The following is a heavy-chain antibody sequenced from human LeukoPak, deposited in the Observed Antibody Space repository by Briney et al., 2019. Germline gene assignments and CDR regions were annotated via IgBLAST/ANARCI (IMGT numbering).Heavy chain of an antibody. V-gene: IGHV3-30-3*01. Sequence: PGGSLRLSCAASGFTFSNYDIHWVRQAPGKGLEWVTVISYDGSKKYYADSVKGRFTISRDNSKNTLYLQMNSLRAEDTAVYYCARGGRFGERAAFDIWGQGTMVTVSS. D-gene: IGHD3-10*01. CDR1: GFTFSNYD. CDR2: ISYDGSKK. J-gene: IGHJ3*02. CDR3: ARGGRFGERAAFDI.